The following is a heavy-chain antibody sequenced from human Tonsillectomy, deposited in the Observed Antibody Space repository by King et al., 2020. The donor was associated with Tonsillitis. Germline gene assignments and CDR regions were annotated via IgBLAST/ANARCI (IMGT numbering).Heavy chain of an antibody. Sequence: VQLVESGGGLVQPGGSLRLSCAASGFTFSNYGMSWVRQAPGKGLEWVSGMSSNGAGTYYADSVKGRFTISRDNSKNTHFLQMNSLRSEDTAVYFCTKDLSTYYAFLNGPFAYWGQGTLVTASS. J-gene: IGHJ4*02. CDR2: MSSNGAGT. V-gene: IGHV3-23*04. CDR1: GFTFSNYG. CDR3: TKDLSTYYAFLNGPFAY. D-gene: IGHD3-3*01.